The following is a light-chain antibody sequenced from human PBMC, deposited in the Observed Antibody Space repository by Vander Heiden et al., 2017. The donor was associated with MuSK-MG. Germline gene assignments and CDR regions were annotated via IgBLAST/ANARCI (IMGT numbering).Light chain of an antibody. J-gene: IGLJ3*02. V-gene: IGLV1-51*01. Sequence: SVLTQPPPVSAAPGQKVTISCSGSSSNLGNNDVSWYQQLPGTAPKLLIYDNKKRPSGMPDRFSGSKSGTSATLGITGLQTGDEADYYCGTWDSSLSAWVFGGGTKLTVL. CDR1: SSNLGNND. CDR2: DNK. CDR3: GTWDSSLSAWV.